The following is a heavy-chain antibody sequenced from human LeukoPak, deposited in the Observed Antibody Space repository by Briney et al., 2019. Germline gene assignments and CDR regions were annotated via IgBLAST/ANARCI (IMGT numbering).Heavy chain of an antibody. J-gene: IGHJ6*03. CDR2: IYHSGST. D-gene: IGHD5-18*01. CDR3: ARMALNTAMVPYYYYYMDV. V-gene: IGHV4-30-2*01. CDR1: GGSISSGGYY. Sequence: SETLSLTCTVSGGSISSGGYYWSWIRQPPGKGLEWIGYIYHSGSTYYNPSLKSRVTISVDRSKNQFSLKLSSVTAADTAVYYCARMALNTAMVPYYYYYMDVWGKGTTVTVSS.